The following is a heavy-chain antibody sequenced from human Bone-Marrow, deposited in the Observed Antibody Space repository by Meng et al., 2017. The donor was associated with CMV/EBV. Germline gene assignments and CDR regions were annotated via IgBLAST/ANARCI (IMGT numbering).Heavy chain of an antibody. CDR1: GFTFSTYA. J-gene: IGHJ4*02. D-gene: IGHD6-13*01. CDR3: AKEPSSWYRPSFDY. V-gene: IGHV3-23*01. CDR2: ISGSGTST. Sequence: GESLKISCAASGFTFSTYAMSWVRQAPGKGLEWVSAISGSGTSTYYADSVKGRFTISRDNSKNTLYLQMNSLRVEDTAVYYCAKEPSSWYRPSFDYWGQGTPVTVSS.